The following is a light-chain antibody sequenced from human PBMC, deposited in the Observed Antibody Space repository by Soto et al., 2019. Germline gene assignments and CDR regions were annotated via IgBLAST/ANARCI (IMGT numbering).Light chain of an antibody. V-gene: IGLV2-23*01. CDR1: SSDVGSYNL. Sequence: QSALTQPASVSGSPGQSITISCTGTSSDVGSYNLVSWYQQHPGKAPKLMIYEGSKRPSGVSNRFSGSKSVNTASLTISGLQAEDEADYYCCLYAGSSTVVFGGGTQLTVL. CDR3: CLYAGSSTVV. CDR2: EGS. J-gene: IGLJ2*01.